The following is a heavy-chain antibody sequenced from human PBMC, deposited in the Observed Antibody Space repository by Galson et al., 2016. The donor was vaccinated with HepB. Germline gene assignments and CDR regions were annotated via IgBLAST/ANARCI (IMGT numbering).Heavy chain of an antibody. CDR1: GFAFNNYY. Sequence: SLRLSCATSGFAFNNYYMAWIRQAPGKGLEWVSYIRSSGSDANYADSVKGRFTISRDNAKNSLSLQMNSLRAEDTAVYFCARGRSGSGRAYYYYMDGWGNGTTVTVSS. CDR2: IRSSGSDA. D-gene: IGHD3-10*01. J-gene: IGHJ6*03. CDR3: ARGRSGSGRAYYYYMDG. V-gene: IGHV3-11*06.